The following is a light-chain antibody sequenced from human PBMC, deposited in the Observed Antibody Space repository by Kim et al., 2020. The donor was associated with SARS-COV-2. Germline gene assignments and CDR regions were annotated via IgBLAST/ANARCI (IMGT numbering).Light chain of an antibody. CDR3: GTWDSSLSVWV. J-gene: IGLJ3*02. CDR2: DNN. V-gene: IGLV1-51*01. CDR1: SSNIGNNY. Sequence: GQQVTLSCSASSSNIGNNYVSWYQQLPGTAPKLLIYDNNKRPSGIPDRFSGSKSGTSATLGITGLQTGDEADYYCGTWDSSLSVWVFGGGTKLTVL.